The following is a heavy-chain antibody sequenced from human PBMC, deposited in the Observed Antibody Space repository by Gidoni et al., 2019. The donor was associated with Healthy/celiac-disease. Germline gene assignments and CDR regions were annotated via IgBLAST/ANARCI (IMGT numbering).Heavy chain of an antibody. CDR2: INAGNGNT. D-gene: IGHD3-9*01. CDR3: ARDPDWRRGGIDV. V-gene: IGHV1-3*01. J-gene: IGHJ6*02. Sequence: EWMGWINAGNGNTKYSQKFQGRVTITRDQSGSTAYMELSSLRSEDTAVYYCARDPDWRRGGIDVWGQGTTVTVSS.